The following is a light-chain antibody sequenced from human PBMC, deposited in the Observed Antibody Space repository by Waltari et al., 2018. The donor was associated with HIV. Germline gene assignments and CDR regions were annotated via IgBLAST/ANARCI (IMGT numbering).Light chain of an antibody. CDR3: QQYYTTPYT. Sequence: DIVMTQSPDSLAVSLGERATINRKSSQSLLYSSKNKNYLAWYQQKPGQPPKLLIYWASTRESGVPDRFSGSGSGTDFTLTSSSLQAEDVAVYYCQQYYTTPYTFGQGTKLEIK. V-gene: IGKV4-1*01. CDR2: WAS. CDR1: QSLLYSSKNKNY. J-gene: IGKJ2*01.